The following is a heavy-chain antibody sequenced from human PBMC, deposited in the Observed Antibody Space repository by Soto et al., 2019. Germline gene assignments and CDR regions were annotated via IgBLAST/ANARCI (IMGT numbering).Heavy chain of an antibody. CDR3: ARDLIYYDFWSGYTPPVYYYYGMDV. J-gene: IGHJ6*02. V-gene: IGHV3-7*01. CDR1: GFTFSSYW. Sequence: QPGGSLRLSCAASGFTFSSYWMSWVRQAPGKGLEWVANIKQDGSEKYYVDSVKGRFTISRDNAKNSLYLQMNSLRAEDTAVYYCARDLIYYDFWSGYTPPVYYYYGMDVWGQGTTVTVSS. D-gene: IGHD3-3*01. CDR2: IKQDGSEK.